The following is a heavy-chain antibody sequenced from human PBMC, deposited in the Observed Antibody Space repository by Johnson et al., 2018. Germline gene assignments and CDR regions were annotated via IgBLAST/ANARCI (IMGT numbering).Heavy chain of an antibody. CDR2: ISYDGSNK. CDR3: ARAWRDAFDI. Sequence: VQLVESGGGVVQPGRSLRLSCAASGFTFSSYALHWVRQAPGKGLEWVAVISYDGSNKYYADSVKGRFTISRDNSKNTLYLQMNSLRAEDTAVYYCARAWRDAFDIWGQGTMVTVSS. V-gene: IGHV3-30*04. J-gene: IGHJ3*02. CDR1: GFTFSSYA. D-gene: IGHD5-12*01.